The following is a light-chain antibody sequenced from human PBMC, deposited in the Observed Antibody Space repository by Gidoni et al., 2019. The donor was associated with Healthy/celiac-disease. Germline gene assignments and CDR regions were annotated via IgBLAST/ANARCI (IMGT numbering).Light chain of an antibody. Sequence: DIQMTQSPSSLSASVGDRVTITCRASQSISSYLNWYQQKPGKAHKLLIYAASSLQSGVPSRFSGSGSGTDFTLTISSLQPEDFATYYCQQSYSTPFTCGPGTKVDIK. CDR3: QQSYSTPFT. J-gene: IGKJ3*01. CDR2: AAS. V-gene: IGKV1-39*01. CDR1: QSISSY.